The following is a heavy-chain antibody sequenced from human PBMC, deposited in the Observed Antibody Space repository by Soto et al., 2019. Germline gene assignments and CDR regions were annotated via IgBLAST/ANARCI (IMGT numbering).Heavy chain of an antibody. CDR1: GFTFSSYA. D-gene: IGHD6-13*01. Sequence: GGSLRLSCAASGFTFSSYAMHWVRQAPGKGLEWVAVISYDGSNKYYADSVKGRFTISRDNSKNTLYLQMNSLRAEDTAVYYCAREVVDSSSWYYYYYGMDVWGQGTTVTVSS. CDR2: ISYDGSNK. CDR3: AREVVDSSSWYYYYYGMDV. J-gene: IGHJ6*02. V-gene: IGHV3-30-3*01.